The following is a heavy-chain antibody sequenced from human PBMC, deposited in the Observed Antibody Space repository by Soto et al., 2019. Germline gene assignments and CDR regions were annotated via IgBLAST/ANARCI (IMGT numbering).Heavy chain of an antibody. Sequence: GGSLRLSCAASGFTFSGYSMNWVRQAPGKGLEWVASISTRSDIYYADSVKGRFTISRDNAKNSVSLQMNSLRAEDTAVYYCAREETAWPLAYGLDVWGQGTTVT. D-gene: IGHD2-21*02. CDR2: ISTRSDI. CDR1: GFTFSGYS. CDR3: AREETAWPLAYGLDV. J-gene: IGHJ6*02. V-gene: IGHV3-21*01.